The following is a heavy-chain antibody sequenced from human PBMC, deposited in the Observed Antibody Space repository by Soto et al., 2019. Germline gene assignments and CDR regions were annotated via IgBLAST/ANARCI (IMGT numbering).Heavy chain of an antibody. J-gene: IGHJ4*02. D-gene: IGHD2-2*01. CDR3: ARGPSLVVPAYFDY. CDR1: GGSISSYY. V-gene: IGHV4-4*07. Sequence: SETLSLTCTVSGGSISSYYWSWIRQPAGKGLEWIGRIYTSGSTNYNPSLKSRVTMSVDTSKNQFSLKLSSVTAADTAVYYCARGPSLVVPAYFDYWGQGTLVTVSS. CDR2: IYTSGST.